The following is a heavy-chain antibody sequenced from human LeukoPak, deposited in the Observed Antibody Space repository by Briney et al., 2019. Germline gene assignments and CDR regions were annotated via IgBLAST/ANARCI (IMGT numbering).Heavy chain of an antibody. J-gene: IGHJ4*02. CDR2: IRWDGGST. CDR1: GFTFDDYT. CDR3: AKDMAAYYYASGNIDY. Sequence: GGSLRLSCAASGFTFDDYTMHWVRQAPGKGLEWVSLIRWDGGSTYYADSVKGRFTISRDNSKNSLYLQMNSLRAEDTAFYYCAKDMAAYYYASGNIDYSGQGTLVTVSS. D-gene: IGHD3-10*01. V-gene: IGHV3-43*01.